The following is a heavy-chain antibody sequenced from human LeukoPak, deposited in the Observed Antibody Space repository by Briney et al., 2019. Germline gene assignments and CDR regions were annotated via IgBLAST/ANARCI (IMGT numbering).Heavy chain of an antibody. CDR2: ISGSGGST. CDR1: GFTFSSFA. Sequence: GGSLRLSCAASGFTFSSFALSWVRQAPGKGLEWVSAISGSGGSTYYADSVKGRFTISRDNSKNTLYLQMNSLRAEDTAVYYCAKGPRITIFGVVIIPTPYYYYGMDVWGQGTTVTVSS. V-gene: IGHV3-23*01. D-gene: IGHD3-3*01. CDR3: AKGPRITIFGVVIIPTPYYYYGMDV. J-gene: IGHJ6*02.